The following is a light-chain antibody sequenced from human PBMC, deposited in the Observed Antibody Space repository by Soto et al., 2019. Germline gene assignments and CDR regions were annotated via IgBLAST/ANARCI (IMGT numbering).Light chain of an antibody. CDR1: SSDVGAYYL. J-gene: IGLJ1*01. CDR2: EVT. CDR3: SSYTSTNTPYV. Sequence: QSALTQPVSVSGSPGQSITISCTGSSSDVGAYYLVSWYQHRPGKAPKLILYEVTTRPSGISSRFSGSKSGNTASLTISGLQADDEAYYYCSSYTSTNTPYVFGTGTKVTVL. V-gene: IGLV2-14*01.